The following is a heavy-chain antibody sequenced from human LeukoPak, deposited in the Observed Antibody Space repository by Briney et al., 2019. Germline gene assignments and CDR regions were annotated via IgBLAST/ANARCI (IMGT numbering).Heavy chain of an antibody. V-gene: IGHV4-59*01. CDR2: IYYSGST. CDR1: GGSISSYY. CDR3: ARDVVGRGFNYYGSGSYYDY. J-gene: IGHJ4*02. Sequence: PSETLSLTCTVSGGSISSYYWGWIRQPPGKGLEWIGYIYYSGSTNYNPSLKSRVTISVDTSKNQFSLKLSSVTAADTAVYYCARDVVGRGFNYYGSGSYYDYWGQGTLVTVSS. D-gene: IGHD3-10*01.